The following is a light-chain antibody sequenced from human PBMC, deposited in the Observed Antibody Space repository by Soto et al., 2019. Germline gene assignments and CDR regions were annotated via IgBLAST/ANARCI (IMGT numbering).Light chain of an antibody. V-gene: IGKV2-30*02. CDR3: MQGTHWPYT. CDR1: QSLVHGDGKTY. CDR2: EVS. J-gene: IGKJ2*01. Sequence: DVVMTQSPLSLPVTLGQPASISCRPSQSLVHGDGKTYLSWFQQRPGQSPRRLVYEVSKWDSGVXDXXSGSGSGTDFTLKISRVEAEDVAIYYCMQGTHWPYTFGQGTKLEIK.